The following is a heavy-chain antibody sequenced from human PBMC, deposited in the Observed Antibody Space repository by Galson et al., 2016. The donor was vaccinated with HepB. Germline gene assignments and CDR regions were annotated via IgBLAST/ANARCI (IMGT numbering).Heavy chain of an antibody. Sequence: SLRLSCAASGFTFSDARMTWVRQAPGKGLEWVGRIKTRSEGGTTDYAAPVKGRFTISRDDSKNTLYLHMNNLKTEDTAVYYCSTEGLSWGLGTQVHVSS. CDR3: STEGLS. CDR2: IKTRSEGGTT. J-gene: IGHJ5*02. V-gene: IGHV3-15*01. CDR1: GFTFSDAR.